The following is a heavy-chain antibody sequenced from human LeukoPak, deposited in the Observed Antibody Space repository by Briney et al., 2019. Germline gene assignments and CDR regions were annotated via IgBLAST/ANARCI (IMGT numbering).Heavy chain of an antibody. CDR1: GGSISSSNW. V-gene: IGHV4-4*02. CDR3: ARQTGSGLFILP. J-gene: IGHJ4*02. CDR2: IYHSGST. Sequence: SGTLSLTCAVSGGSISSSNWWSWVRQPPGKGLKWIGEIYHSGSTNYNPPLKSRVTISVDTSKNQFSLKLSSVTAADTAVYYCARQTGSGLFILPGGQGTLVTVSS. D-gene: IGHD3/OR15-3a*01.